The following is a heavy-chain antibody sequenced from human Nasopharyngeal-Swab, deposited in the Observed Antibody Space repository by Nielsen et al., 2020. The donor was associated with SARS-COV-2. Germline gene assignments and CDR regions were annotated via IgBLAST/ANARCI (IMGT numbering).Heavy chain of an antibody. J-gene: IGHJ3*02. Sequence: ASVQVTCKASAYTFTGYYMHWVRHAPGQGLEWMGRINPNSGGTNYAQKLQGRVTMTRDTSISTAYMELSRLRSDDTAVYYCARGWKFYPSSGDAFDIWGQGTMVTVSS. D-gene: IGHD6-6*01. V-gene: IGHV1-2*06. CDR3: ARGWKFYPSSGDAFDI. CDR2: INPNSGGT. CDR1: AYTFTGYY.